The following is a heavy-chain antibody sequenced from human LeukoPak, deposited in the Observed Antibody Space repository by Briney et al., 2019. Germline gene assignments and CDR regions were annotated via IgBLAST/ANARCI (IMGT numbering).Heavy chain of an antibody. V-gene: IGHV4-39*07. Sequence: PSETLSLTCTVSGGSISSSSYYWGWIRQPPGKGLEWIGSIYYSGSTYYNPSLKSRVTISVDTSKNQFSLKLSSVTAADTAVYYCARGRRGNYVVRGYWFDPWGQGTLVTVSS. CDR2: IYYSGST. D-gene: IGHD4-23*01. CDR3: ARGRRGNYVVRGYWFDP. J-gene: IGHJ5*02. CDR1: GGSISSSSYY.